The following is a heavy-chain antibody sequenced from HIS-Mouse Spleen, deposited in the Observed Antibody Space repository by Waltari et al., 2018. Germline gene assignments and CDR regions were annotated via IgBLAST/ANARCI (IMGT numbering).Heavy chain of an antibody. Sequence: QVQLVESGGGVVQPGRSLRLSCAASGFTFSSYAMHWVRQAPGKGLEWVAVISYDGSNKYYADSVKGRFTISRDKSKNTLYLQMNSLRAEDTAVYYCARGFVDTAMVDYWGQGTLVTVSS. CDR1: GFTFSSYA. CDR2: ISYDGSNK. V-gene: IGHV3-30-3*01. CDR3: ARGFVDTAMVDY. D-gene: IGHD5-18*01. J-gene: IGHJ4*02.